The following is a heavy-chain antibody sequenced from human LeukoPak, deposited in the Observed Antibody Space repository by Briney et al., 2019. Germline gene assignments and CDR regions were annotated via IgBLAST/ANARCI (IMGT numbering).Heavy chain of an antibody. CDR2: ISSSGSTI. D-gene: IGHD3-22*01. CDR1: GFTFSDYY. V-gene: IGHV3-11*01. Sequence: PGGSLRLSCAASGFTFSDYYMSWIRQAPGRGLEWVSYISSSGSTIYYADSVKGRFTISRDNAKNSLYLQMNSLRAEDTAVYYCARVPTHYYDSSGYSSYWGQGTLVTVSS. J-gene: IGHJ4*02. CDR3: ARVPTHYYDSSGYSSY.